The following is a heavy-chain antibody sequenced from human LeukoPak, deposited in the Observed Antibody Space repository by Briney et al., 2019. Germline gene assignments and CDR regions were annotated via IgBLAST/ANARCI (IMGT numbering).Heavy chain of an antibody. V-gene: IGHV4-38-2*01. CDR1: GYSINSGYH. J-gene: IGHJ4*02. CDR2: MHHTGST. CDR3: ATSEGGGFFDY. Sequence: SETLSLTCSVSGYSINSGYHWGWIRQPPGKGLEWIAIMHHTGSTHYNPSLQSRVTISIDTSKNHFSLKLRSVSAADTAIYYCATSEGGGFFDYWGQGTLVTVSS. D-gene: IGHD4-23*01.